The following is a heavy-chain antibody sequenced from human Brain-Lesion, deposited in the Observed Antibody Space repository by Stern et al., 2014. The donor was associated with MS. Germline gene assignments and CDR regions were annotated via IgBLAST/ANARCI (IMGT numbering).Heavy chain of an antibody. CDR1: GDSISSGGYY. V-gene: IGHV4-31*01. CDR3: ARVAALAMPLQYNWFDP. CDR2: IYYSGNT. Sequence: VQLVESGPGLVKPSQTLSLTCSVSGDSISSGGYYWSWIRQHPGTALQWLGNIYYSGNTYYNPSLKSLVTISVDMSKNQFSLNLNSVTAADTAVYFCARVAALAMPLQYNWFDPWGQGILVTVSS. D-gene: IGHD2-2*01. J-gene: IGHJ5*02.